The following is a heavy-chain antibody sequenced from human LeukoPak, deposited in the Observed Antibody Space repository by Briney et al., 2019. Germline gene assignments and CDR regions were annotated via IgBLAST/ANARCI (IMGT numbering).Heavy chain of an antibody. CDR2: VYHSGST. J-gene: IGHJ4*02. Sequence: SETLSLTCTVSGYSISSAYYWGWIRQPPGKGLEWIGTVYHSGSTYYNPSLKSRVTISVDTSKNQFSLKLSSVTAADTAVYYCARSTYSSGPVDYWGQGTLVTVSS. V-gene: IGHV4-38-2*02. CDR3: ARSTYSSGPVDY. CDR1: GYSISSAYY. D-gene: IGHD6-19*01.